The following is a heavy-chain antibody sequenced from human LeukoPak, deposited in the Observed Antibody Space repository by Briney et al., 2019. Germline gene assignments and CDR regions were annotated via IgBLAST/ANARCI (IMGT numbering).Heavy chain of an antibody. CDR3: ARHYRRGYSYGYEWFDP. V-gene: IGHV4-34*12. Sequence: ASETLSLTCAVYGGSFSGYYWSWIRQPPGKGLEWIGEIIHSGSTNYNPSLKSRVTISVDTSKNQFSLKLNSVTAAGTAVYYCARHYRRGYSYGYEWFDPWGQGTLVVVSS. CDR2: IIHSGST. CDR1: GGSFSGYY. J-gene: IGHJ5*02. D-gene: IGHD5-18*01.